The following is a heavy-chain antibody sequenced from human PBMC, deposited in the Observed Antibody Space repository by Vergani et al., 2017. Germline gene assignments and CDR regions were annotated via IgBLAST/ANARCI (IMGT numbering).Heavy chain of an antibody. Sequence: QVQLVQSGSELKKPGASVKVSCKASGYTFTGYYMHWVRQAPGQGLEWMGIINPSGGSTSYAQKFQGRVTMTRDTSTSTVYMELSSLRSEATAVYYCARDGAKLYYMDVWGKGTTVTVSS. V-gene: IGHV1-46*03. J-gene: IGHJ6*03. D-gene: IGHD1-7*01. CDR3: ARDGAKLYYMDV. CDR1: GYTFTGYY. CDR2: INPSGGST.